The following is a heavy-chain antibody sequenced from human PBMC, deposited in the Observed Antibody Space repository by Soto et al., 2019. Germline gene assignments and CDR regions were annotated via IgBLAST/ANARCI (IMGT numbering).Heavy chain of an antibody. CDR2: IYHSGST. CDR3: ARGSVATTLYYFDY. CDR1: GGSISSSNW. J-gene: IGHJ4*02. V-gene: IGHV4-4*02. Sequence: SETLSLTCAVSGGSISSSNWWSWVRQPPGKGLEWIGEIYHSGSTNYNPSLKSRVTISVDKSKNQFSLKLSSVTAADTAAYYCARGSVATTLYYFDYWGQGTLVTVSS. D-gene: IGHD5-12*01.